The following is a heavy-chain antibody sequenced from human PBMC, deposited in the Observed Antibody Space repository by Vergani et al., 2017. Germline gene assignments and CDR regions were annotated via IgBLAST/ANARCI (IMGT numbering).Heavy chain of an antibody. V-gene: IGHV1-2*02. Sequence: QVQLVQSGAEVKKPGASVKVSCKASGYTFTGYYMHWVRQAPGQGLEWMGGSNPNSGGTNYAQKFQGRVTMTRDTYLSTAYMELSRLRSDDTAVWYCARWEGYGDKQTGYYYYMDVGSEGSTVTVS. CDR2: SNPNSGGT. CDR1: GYTFTGYY. J-gene: IGHJ6*03. CDR3: ARWEGYGDKQTGYYYYMDV. D-gene: IGHD4-17*01.